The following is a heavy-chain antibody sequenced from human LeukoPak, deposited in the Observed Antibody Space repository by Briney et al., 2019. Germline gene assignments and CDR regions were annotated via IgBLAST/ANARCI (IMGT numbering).Heavy chain of an antibody. J-gene: IGHJ5*02. CDR3: ARRPWIQLWFESWFDP. Sequence: SETLSLTCVVSGDSITSGGTSWSWIRQAPGEGLEWIGYIYHNGLTYYYNPSLKSRVTLSIDTSKSQFSLNLRSVTAADTAVYYCARRPWIQLWFESWFDPWGQGTLVTVSS. V-gene: IGHV4-30-2*01. D-gene: IGHD5-18*01. CDR1: GDSITSGGTS. CDR2: IYHNGLTY.